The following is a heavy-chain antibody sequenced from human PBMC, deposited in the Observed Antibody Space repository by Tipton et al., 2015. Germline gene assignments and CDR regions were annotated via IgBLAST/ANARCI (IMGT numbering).Heavy chain of an antibody. CDR3: TRGVLTESYFINWFGP. J-gene: IGHJ5*02. D-gene: IGHD3-10*01. V-gene: IGHV1-8*01. Sequence: QLVQSGPEVKKPGASVKVSCKASGYTFSSFDIHWVRQATGQGLEWMGWMNPNSGNTIFSQKFQDRVTMTRDTSIDTAYLELTGLTSEDTAVYYCTRGVLTESYFINWFGPWGQGTLVTVSS. CDR2: MNPNSGNT. CDR1: GYTFSSFD.